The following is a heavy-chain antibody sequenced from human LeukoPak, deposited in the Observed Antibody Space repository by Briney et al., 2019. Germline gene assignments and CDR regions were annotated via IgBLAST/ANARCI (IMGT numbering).Heavy chain of an antibody. CDR3: ARAPQRILTGYYNEIDY. V-gene: IGHV3-48*04. J-gene: IGHJ4*02. D-gene: IGHD3-9*01. CDR2: ISSSSSTI. Sequence: GGSLRLSCAASGFTFSSYSMNWVRQAPGKGLEWVSYISSSSSTIYYADSVKGRFTISRDNAQNSLYLQMNSLRAEDTAVYYCARAPQRILTGYYNEIDYWGQGTLVTVSS. CDR1: GFTFSSYS.